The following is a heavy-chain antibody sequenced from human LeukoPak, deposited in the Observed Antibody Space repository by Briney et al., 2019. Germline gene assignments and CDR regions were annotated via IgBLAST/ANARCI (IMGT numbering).Heavy chain of an antibody. V-gene: IGHV3-33*06. D-gene: IGHD6-19*01. CDR3: AKDLRREEQWLAQQGDAFDI. CDR2: IWHDESNK. J-gene: IGHJ3*02. Sequence: PGGSLSLSCAASGFTFSSYGMQWVRQAPAKGLEGVAGIWHDESNKYYAYSVKGRFTISRDNYKNTLYLQMNSLRAEDTAVYYCAKDLRREEQWLAQQGDAFDIWGQGTMVTVSS. CDR1: GFTFSSYG.